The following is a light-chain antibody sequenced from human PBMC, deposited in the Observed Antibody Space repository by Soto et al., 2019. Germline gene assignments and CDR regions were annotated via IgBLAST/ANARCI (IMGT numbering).Light chain of an antibody. Sequence: QSARTQPASVSGSTGQSITISCTGTSSDVGGYNYVSWYQQHPGKAPKLMIYEVSNRPSGVSNRFSGSKSGNTASLTISGLQAEDEADYYCSSYTSSTSYVFGTGTKV. CDR1: SSDVGGYNY. J-gene: IGLJ1*01. CDR2: EVS. CDR3: SSYTSSTSYV. V-gene: IGLV2-14*01.